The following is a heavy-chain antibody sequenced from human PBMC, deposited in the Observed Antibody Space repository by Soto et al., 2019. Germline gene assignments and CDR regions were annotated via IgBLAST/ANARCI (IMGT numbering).Heavy chain of an antibody. J-gene: IGHJ6*02. CDR2: ISSNGGST. Sequence: EVQLVESGEGLVQPGGSLRLSCAASGFTFSSYAMHWVRQAPGKGLEYVSAISSNGGSTYYADSVKGRFTISRDNSKNTLYLQMGSLRAEDMAVYYCASGKDPYDFWSGRGVGMDVWGQGTTVTVSS. CDR3: ASGKDPYDFWSGRGVGMDV. CDR1: GFTFSSYA. V-gene: IGHV3-64*02. D-gene: IGHD3-3*01.